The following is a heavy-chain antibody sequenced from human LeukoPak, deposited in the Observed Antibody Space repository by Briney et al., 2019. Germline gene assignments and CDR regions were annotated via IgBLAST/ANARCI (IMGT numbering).Heavy chain of an antibody. Sequence: KPSETLSLTSTVSGGSISSYYWSWIRQPAGKGLEWIGRFYISGSTNYNPSLKSRVTMSVDTSKNQFSLRLNSVTAADTAVYYCARDFLLQSEGLFDYWGQGTLVTVSS. J-gene: IGHJ4*02. CDR3: ARDFLLQSEGLFDY. CDR1: GGSISSYY. V-gene: IGHV4-4*07. D-gene: IGHD4-11*01. CDR2: FYISGST.